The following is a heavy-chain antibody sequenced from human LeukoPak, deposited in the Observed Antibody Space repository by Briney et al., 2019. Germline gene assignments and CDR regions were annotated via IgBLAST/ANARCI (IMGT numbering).Heavy chain of an antibody. D-gene: IGHD3-9*01. CDR3: AKDRLRELRYFDWLKFDY. V-gene: IGHV3-74*01. Sequence: TGGSLRLSCAASGFTFSSYWMHWVRQAPGKGLVWVSRINSDGSSTSYADSVKGRFTISRDNSKNTLYLQMNSLRAEDTAVYYCAKDRLRELRYFDWLKFDYWGQGTLVTVSS. CDR1: GFTFSSYW. J-gene: IGHJ4*02. CDR2: INSDGSST.